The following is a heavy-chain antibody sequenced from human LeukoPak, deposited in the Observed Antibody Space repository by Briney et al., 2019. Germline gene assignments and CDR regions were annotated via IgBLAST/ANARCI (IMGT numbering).Heavy chain of an antibody. J-gene: IGHJ3*02. CDR1: GYTFTSYA. D-gene: IGHD3/OR15-3a*01. V-gene: IGHV1-8*03. CDR3: ARRGLVAGIYDLVYGFDI. CDR2: MNPNTGKT. Sequence: GASVKVSCKASGYTFTSYAMNWVRQAPGQGPEWMGWMNPNTGKTGFAQKFQGRVTITQNSSISTVYMELNSLTSDDTAVYYCARRGLVAGIYDLVYGFDIWGQGTMVTVSS.